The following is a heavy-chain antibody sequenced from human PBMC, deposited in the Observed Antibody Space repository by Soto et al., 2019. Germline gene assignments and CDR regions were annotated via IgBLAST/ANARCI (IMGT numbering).Heavy chain of an antibody. Sequence: QVTLKESGPVLVKPTEPLTLRCTVSGLSITDSEMGVSWIRQPPGQLLEWLAHIDSSGEKSYRTFLKSRLAISKDTSKSQIVLTMTNMDPADTATYYCARRHLAVAVSPWFDPWGQGIPVTVSS. V-gene: IGHV2-26*01. J-gene: IGHJ5*02. CDR1: GLSITDSEMG. CDR2: IDSSGEK. D-gene: IGHD6-19*01. CDR3: ARRHLAVAVSPWFDP.